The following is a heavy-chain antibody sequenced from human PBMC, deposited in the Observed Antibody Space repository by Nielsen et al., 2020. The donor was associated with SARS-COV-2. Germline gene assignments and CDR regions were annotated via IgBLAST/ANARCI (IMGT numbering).Heavy chain of an antibody. V-gene: IGHV3-48*03. Sequence: GESLKISCAASGFTFSTYEMNWVRQAPGQGLEWISYISPSGGNTYYADSVLGRFTVSRDNAKNSLYLQMNSLTAEDTAVYYCAREGPFSSYSSGWFAYWGQGALVTVSS. D-gene: IGHD6-19*01. J-gene: IGHJ5*01. CDR3: AREGPFSSYSSGWFAY. CDR1: GFTFSTYE. CDR2: ISPSGGNT.